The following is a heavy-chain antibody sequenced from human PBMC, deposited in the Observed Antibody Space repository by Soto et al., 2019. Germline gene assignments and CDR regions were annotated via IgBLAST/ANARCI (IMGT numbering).Heavy chain of an antibody. V-gene: IGHV4-59*08. J-gene: IGHJ1*01. CDR3: ARGELYDSSGYYFAEYFHH. D-gene: IGHD3-22*01. CDR1: GDSISSYY. Sequence: QVQLQESGPGLVKPSETLSLTCTVSGDSISSYYWSWIRQAPGKGLEWIGWIYYSGSTNYNPSLQGRVTIALHSSKTQFSLKLSSVTAADTAIYYCARGELYDSSGYYFAEYFHHWGQGTLVTVSP. CDR2: IYYSGST.